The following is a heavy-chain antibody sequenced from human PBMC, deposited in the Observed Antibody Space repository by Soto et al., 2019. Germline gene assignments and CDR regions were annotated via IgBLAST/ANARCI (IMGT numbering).Heavy chain of an antibody. D-gene: IGHD3-22*01. V-gene: IGHV4-34*01. Sequence: SETLSLTCAVYGGSFSGYYWSWIRQPPGKGLEWIGEINHSGSTNYNPSLKSRVTISVDTSKNQFSLKLSSVTAADTAVYYCARVKATLIGVVITEYYFDYWGQGTLVTVSS. CDR3: ARVKATLIGVVITEYYFDY. CDR2: INHSGST. CDR1: GGSFSGYY. J-gene: IGHJ4*02.